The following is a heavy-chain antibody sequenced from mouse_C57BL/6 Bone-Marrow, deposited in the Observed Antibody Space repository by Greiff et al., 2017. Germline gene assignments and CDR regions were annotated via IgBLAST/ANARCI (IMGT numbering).Heavy chain of an antibody. V-gene: IGHV14-4*01. CDR3: TTNYDYDEDY. Sequence: EVKLQESGAELVRPGASVKLSCTASGFNIKDDYMHWVKQRPEQGLEWIGWIDPENGDTEYASKFQGKATITADTSSNTAYLQLSSLTSEDTAVYYCTTNYDYDEDYWGQGTTLTVSS. CDR2: IDPENGDT. J-gene: IGHJ2*01. D-gene: IGHD2-4*01. CDR1: GFNIKDDY.